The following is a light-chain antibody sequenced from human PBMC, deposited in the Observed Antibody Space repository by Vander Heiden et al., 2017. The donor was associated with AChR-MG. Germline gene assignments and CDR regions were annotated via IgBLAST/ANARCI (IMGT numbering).Light chain of an antibody. CDR2: GAS. V-gene: IGKV3-20*01. CDR3: QQYGSSPLWT. CDR1: QSVSSSY. Sequence: EIVLTQSPGTLSLSPGESATLSCRASQSVSSSYLAWYQQKPGQAPRLLIYGASSRATGIPDRFSGSGCGTDFTLTISRLEPEDFAVYYCQQYGSSPLWTFGQGTKVEIK. J-gene: IGKJ1*01.